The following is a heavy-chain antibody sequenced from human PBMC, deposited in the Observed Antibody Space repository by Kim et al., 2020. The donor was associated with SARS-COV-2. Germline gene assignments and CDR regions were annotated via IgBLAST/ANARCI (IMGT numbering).Heavy chain of an antibody. D-gene: IGHD4-17*01. J-gene: IGHJ3*02. V-gene: IGHV1-3*01. CDR3: ARPPSDYDAFEI. Sequence: ASVKVSCKASGYRFTAYDMHWVRQAPGQGLEWLGWINVGTANTRYSQQFQGRVSITRDTSASTVFVELSSLRSEDTAVYYCARPPSDYDAFEIWGQGTFVTVSS. CDR1: GYRFTAYD. CDR2: INVGTANT.